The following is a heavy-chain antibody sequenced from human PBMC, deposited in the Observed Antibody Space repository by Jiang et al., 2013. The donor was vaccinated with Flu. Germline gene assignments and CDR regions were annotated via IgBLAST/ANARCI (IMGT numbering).Heavy chain of an antibody. CDR3: ARDRGGVHYMDV. CDR1: RFTFRNHG. CDR2: IWYDGSNK. Sequence: QLLESGGGVVQPGTSLTLSCAASRFTFRNHGMHWVRQAPGKGLEWVAVIWYDGSNKYYADSVKGRFTMSRDNSKNMLYLQMNSLRADDTAVYYCARDRGGVHYMDVWGKGTTVTVPS. D-gene: IGHD3-10*01. V-gene: IGHV3-33*01. J-gene: IGHJ6*03.